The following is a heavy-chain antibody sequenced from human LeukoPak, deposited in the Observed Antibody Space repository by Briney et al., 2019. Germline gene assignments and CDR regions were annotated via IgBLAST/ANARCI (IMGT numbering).Heavy chain of an antibody. V-gene: IGHV4-59*01. Sequence: PSETLSLTCTVSGGSLIPYYWSRIRQPPGKGLEWIGYIYHSGTTNYSPPLKGRATLSVDTSKNQISLRLSSVTAADTAVYFCARVDSGTYYMPFDYWGQGSLVTVSS. D-gene: IGHD1-26*01. J-gene: IGHJ4*02. CDR1: GGSLIPYY. CDR2: IYHSGTT. CDR3: ARVDSGTYYMPFDY.